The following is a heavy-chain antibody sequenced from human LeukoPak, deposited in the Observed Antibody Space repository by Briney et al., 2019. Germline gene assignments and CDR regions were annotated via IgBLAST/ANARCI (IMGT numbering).Heavy chain of an antibody. Sequence: SETLSLTCTVSGGSISSSSYYWGWIRQPPGKGLEWIGSIYYSGSTYYNPSLKSRVTISVDTSKNQFSLKLSSVTAADTAVYYCARHDVPRFGELFSYNWFDPWGQGTLVTVSS. CDR2: IYYSGST. D-gene: IGHD3-10*01. V-gene: IGHV4-39*01. CDR1: GGSISSSSYY. CDR3: ARHDVPRFGELFSYNWFDP. J-gene: IGHJ5*02.